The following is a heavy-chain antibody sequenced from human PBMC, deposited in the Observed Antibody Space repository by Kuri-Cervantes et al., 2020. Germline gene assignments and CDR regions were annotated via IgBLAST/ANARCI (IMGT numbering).Heavy chain of an antibody. CDR1: GGSISSYY. CDR2: TYYSGST. CDR3: ARGRGYYYYYTDV. J-gene: IGHJ6*03. Sequence: SETLSLTCTVSGGSISSYYWSWIRQPPGRGLEWIGYTYYSGSTNYNPSLKSRVTISVDTSKNQFSLKLSSVTAADTAVYYCARGRGYYYYYTDVWGKGTTVTVSS. D-gene: IGHD3-10*01. V-gene: IGHV4-59*13.